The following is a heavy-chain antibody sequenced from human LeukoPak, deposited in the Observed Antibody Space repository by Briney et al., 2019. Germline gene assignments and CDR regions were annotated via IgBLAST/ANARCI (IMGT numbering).Heavy chain of an antibody. D-gene: IGHD3-16*01. Sequence: GGSLRLSCAGSGFTFSNYNMNWVRQAPGKGLEWVSSIRSSGGSEFYAESVKGRFTISRDNANNSLYLHMTSLRVEDTALYFCARRLGGDTYLDSWGQGTLVTVSS. J-gene: IGHJ4*02. CDR3: ARRLGGDTYLDS. CDR1: GFTFSNYN. V-gene: IGHV3-21*01. CDR2: IRSSGGSE.